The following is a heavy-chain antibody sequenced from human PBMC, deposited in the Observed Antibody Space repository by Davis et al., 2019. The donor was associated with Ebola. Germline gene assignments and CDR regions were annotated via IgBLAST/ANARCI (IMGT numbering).Heavy chain of an antibody. J-gene: IGHJ6*02. CDR3: ARQYYYYFGMDV. Sequence: SQTLSLTCAISGDSVSSNRGAWNWIRQSPSRGLEWLGRTYYRSKWYNDYAVSVKSRITINPDTSKNQFSLQLNSVTPEDTAVYYCARQYYYYFGMDVWGHGTTVTVSS. CDR1: GDSVSSNRGA. CDR2: TYYRSKWYN. V-gene: IGHV6-1*01.